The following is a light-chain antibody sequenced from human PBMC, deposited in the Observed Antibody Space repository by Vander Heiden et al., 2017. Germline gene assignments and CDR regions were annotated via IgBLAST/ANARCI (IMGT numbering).Light chain of an antibody. CDR1: QSVSSN. CDR2: GAS. Sequence: EIVMTQSPATLSVSPGESATLSCRASQSVSSNLAWYQQKPGQAPRLLIYGASTRDTGIPARFSGSGSGTEFTLTISSLQSEDFAVYYCQQYNNSPPYTFGQGTKLEIK. V-gene: IGKV3-15*01. J-gene: IGKJ2*01. CDR3: QQYNNSPPYT.